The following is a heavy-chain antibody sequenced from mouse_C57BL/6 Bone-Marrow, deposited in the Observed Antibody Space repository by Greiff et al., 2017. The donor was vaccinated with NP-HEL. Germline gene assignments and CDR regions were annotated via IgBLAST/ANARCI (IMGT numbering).Heavy chain of an antibody. D-gene: IGHD2-1*01. CDR3: ARSRGNYPFDY. CDR2: IHPNSGST. V-gene: IGHV1-64*01. CDR1: GYTFTSYW. J-gene: IGHJ2*01. Sequence: QVQLQQPGAELVKPGASVKLSCKASGYTFTSYWMHWVKQRPGQGLEWIGMIHPNSGSTNYNEKFKSKATLTVDRSSSTAYMQLSSLTSEDSAVYYCARSRGNYPFDYWGRGTTLTVSS.